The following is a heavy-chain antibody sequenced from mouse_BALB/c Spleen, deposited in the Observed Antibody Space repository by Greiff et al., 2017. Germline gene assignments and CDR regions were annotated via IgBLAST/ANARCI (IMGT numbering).Heavy chain of an antibody. D-gene: IGHD2-3*01. CDR2: IRSKSNNYAT. V-gene: IGHV10-1*02. Sequence: EVMLVESGGGLVQPKGSLKLSCAASGFTFNTYAMNWVRQAPGKGLEWVARIRSKSNNYATYYADSVKDRFTISRDDSQSMLYLQMNNLKTEDTAMYYCVRHDRYFDYWGQGTTLTVSS. CDR1: GFTFNTYA. CDR3: VRHDRYFDY. J-gene: IGHJ2*01.